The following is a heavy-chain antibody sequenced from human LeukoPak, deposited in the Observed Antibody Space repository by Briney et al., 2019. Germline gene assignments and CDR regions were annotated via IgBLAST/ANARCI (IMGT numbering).Heavy chain of an antibody. D-gene: IGHD4-23*01. Sequence: GRSLRLSCAASGFTFSSYGMHWVRQAPGKGLEWVAVIWYDGSNKYYADSVKGRFTISRDNSKNTLYLQMNSLRGEDTALYYCAKDLGVSPDWGQGTLVTVSP. CDR2: IWYDGSNK. V-gene: IGHV3-33*06. CDR1: GFTFSSYG. CDR3: AKDLGVSPD. J-gene: IGHJ4*02.